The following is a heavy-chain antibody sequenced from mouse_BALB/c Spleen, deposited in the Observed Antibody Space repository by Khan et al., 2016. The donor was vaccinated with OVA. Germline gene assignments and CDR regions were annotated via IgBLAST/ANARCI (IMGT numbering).Heavy chain of an antibody. CDR3: ARTYDSYDRYCDV. CDR1: GYTFTNYG. Sequence: QIQLVQSGPELKKPGETVKISCKASGYTFTNYGMNWVKQAPGKGLKWMGWINTYTGEPTYADDFKGRFAFSLETSASTAYLQISTLKNEDMATFFCARTYDSYDRYCDVWGAATTVTVAS. D-gene: IGHD2-14*01. J-gene: IGHJ1*01. CDR2: INTYTGEP. V-gene: IGHV9-1*02.